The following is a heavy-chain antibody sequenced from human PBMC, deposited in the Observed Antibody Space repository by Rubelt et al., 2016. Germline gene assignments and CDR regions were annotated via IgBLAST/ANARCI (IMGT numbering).Heavy chain of an antibody. D-gene: IGHD5-18*01. J-gene: IGHJ4*02. CDR1: GGSISSYY. Sequence: QVQLQESGPGLVKPSETLSLTCTVSGGSISSYYWSWIRQPAGKGLEWIGRIYYSGSTYYNPSLESRVTMSVDTSKNQFSLKRSSVTAADTAVFYCARHLEEGYSYGSIDYWGQGTLVTVSS. V-gene: IGHV4-59*05. CDR2: IYYSGST. CDR3: ARHLEEGYSYGSIDY.